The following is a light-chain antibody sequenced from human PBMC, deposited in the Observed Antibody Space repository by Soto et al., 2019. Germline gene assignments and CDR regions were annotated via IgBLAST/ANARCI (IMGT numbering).Light chain of an antibody. CDR1: SSDVGNYNF. CDR2: EVG. Sequence: QSVLTQPPSASGSPGQSVTISCTGTSSDVGNYNFVSWYQQHPGKAPKLMIYEVGNRPSGVSFRFSGSKSGNTASLTISGLQAEDEADYYCSSYTARGTRVFGTGTKLTVL. V-gene: IGLV2-14*01. CDR3: SSYTARGTRV. J-gene: IGLJ1*01.